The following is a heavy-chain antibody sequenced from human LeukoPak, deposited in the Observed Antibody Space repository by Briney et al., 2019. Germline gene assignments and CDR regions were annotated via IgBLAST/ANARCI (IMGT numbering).Heavy chain of an antibody. V-gene: IGHV4-4*07. J-gene: IGHJ3*02. CDR1: GGSISSYY. CDR3: ARGRYCSADICSGGDAFDI. CDR2: IYTGGST. Sequence: QPSETLSLTCTVSGGSISSYYWSWIRQPAGKGLEWIGRIYTGGSTNYNPSLKSRVTMSVDTSKNQFSLKLSSVTAADTAVYYCARGRYCSADICSGGDAFDIWGQGTMVSVSS. D-gene: IGHD2-15*01.